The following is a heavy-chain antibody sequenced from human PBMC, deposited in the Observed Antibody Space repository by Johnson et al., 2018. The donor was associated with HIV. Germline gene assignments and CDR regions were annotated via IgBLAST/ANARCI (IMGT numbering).Heavy chain of an antibody. Sequence: QVQLMESGGGVVQPGRSLRLSCAASGFTISSHAMHWVRQAPGKGLEWVAVVSYDGSYKFYAAAVKGRFTITRGNSKNTLYLQMKRLRAEDTAVYKCARDPSGYCSSSSCYNPFFDIWGQGTMVTVSS. V-gene: IGHV3-30*04. CDR2: VSYDGSYK. CDR1: GFTISSHA. J-gene: IGHJ3*02. CDR3: ARDPSGYCSSSSCYNPFFDI. D-gene: IGHD2-2*02.